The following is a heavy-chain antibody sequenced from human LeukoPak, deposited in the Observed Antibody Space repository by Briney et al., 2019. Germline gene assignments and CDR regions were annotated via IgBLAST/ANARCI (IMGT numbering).Heavy chain of an antibody. Sequence: RGSLRLSCAXSGFTFRXXXXXXXXXAXGXXXXXXXXXPYDGXYQYYGDSVXGRFSISRDNXKNTLYLQMNSLRPEDTGVYYCAKDHYDSSGYYFGVDNWGQGTLVTVSS. CDR3: AKDHYDSSGYYFGVDN. D-gene: IGHD3-22*01. V-gene: IGHV3-30*18. CDR2: XPYDGXYQ. CDR1: GFTFRXXX. J-gene: IGHJ4*02.